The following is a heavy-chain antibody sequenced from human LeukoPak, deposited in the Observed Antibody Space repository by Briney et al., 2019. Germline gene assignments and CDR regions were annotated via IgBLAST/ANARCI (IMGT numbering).Heavy chain of an antibody. CDR3: ARGPPDCSSTSCYAFDAFDI. V-gene: IGHV4-59*12. CDR2: IYYSGST. Sequence: SSETLSLTCTVSGGSINSYYWSWIRQPPGKGLEWIGYIYYSGSTNYNPSLKSRVTISVDTSKNQFSLRLSSVTAADTAVYYCARGPPDCSSTSCYAFDAFDIWGQGTMVTVSS. CDR1: GGSINSYY. D-gene: IGHD2-2*01. J-gene: IGHJ3*02.